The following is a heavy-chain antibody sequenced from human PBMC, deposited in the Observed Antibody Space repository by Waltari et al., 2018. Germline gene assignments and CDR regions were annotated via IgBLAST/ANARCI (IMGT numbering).Heavy chain of an antibody. D-gene: IGHD3-9*01. J-gene: IGHJ4*02. CDR2: RGYDGIKK. V-gene: IGHV3-33*08. CDR3: ARVHNDILTGMWTTFDY. CDR1: GFTFSSYG. Sequence: QVQLVESGGGVVQPGRALRLSCAASGFTFSSYGMHWVRQPPGKGLEWVAVRGYDGIKKAYADSVNGRFTISRDNSKTTLYLQMNSLRAEDTAMYYCARVHNDILTGMWTTFDYWGQGTLVTVSS.